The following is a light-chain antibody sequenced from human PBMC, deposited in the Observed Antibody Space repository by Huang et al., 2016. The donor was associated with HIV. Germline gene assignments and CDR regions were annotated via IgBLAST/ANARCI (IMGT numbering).Light chain of an antibody. V-gene: IGKV1-27*01. CDR1: QVIGNS. Sequence: DIQMTQSPSSLSAFVGDTVTITCRASQVIGNSLAWYQQKPGRPPKLLIYVASTLQSWVPSRFSGSGSGTDFTLTLSNLQTEDVATYYCQKYDSAPRTFGQGTRV. CDR3: QKYDSAPRT. J-gene: IGKJ1*01. CDR2: VAS.